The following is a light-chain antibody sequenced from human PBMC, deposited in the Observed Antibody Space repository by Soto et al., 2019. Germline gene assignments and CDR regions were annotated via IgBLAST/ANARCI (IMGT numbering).Light chain of an antibody. CDR2: GAF. CDR3: QQRNIWHPVT. Sequence: EIVLTQSPTTLSLSPGERATLSCRASPSVTNFLAWYQQKPGQATRLIIYGAFNRANGIPARFSGSGSGTDFTLTISSLEPEDSAIYYCQQRNIWHPVTFGQGTRLEIK. J-gene: IGKJ5*01. CDR1: PSVTNF. V-gene: IGKV3D-11*02.